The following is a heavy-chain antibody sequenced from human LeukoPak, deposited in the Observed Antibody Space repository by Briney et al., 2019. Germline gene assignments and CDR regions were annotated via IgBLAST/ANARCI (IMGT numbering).Heavy chain of an antibody. D-gene: IGHD3-22*01. J-gene: IGHJ4*02. V-gene: IGHV3-30*04. CDR2: ISYDGSNK. CDR3: ARAPTRGTMIVVVTVDY. Sequence: GGSLRLSCAASGFTFSSYAMHWVRQAPGKGLEWVAVISYDGSNKYYADSVKGRFTISRDNSKNTLYLQMNSLGAEDTAVYYCARAPTRGTMIVVVTVDYWGQGTLVTVSS. CDR1: GFTFSSYA.